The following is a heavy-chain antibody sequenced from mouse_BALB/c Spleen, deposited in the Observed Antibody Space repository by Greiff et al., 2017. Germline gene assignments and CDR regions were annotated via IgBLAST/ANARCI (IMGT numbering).Heavy chain of an antibody. D-gene: IGHD2-1*01. CDR1: GFSLTSYG. CDR3: ARQNYCKYFDY. Sequence: VQRVESGPGLVAPSQSLSITCTASGFSLTSYGVHWVRQPPGKGLEWLGVIWAGGSTNYNSALMSRLSISKDNSKSQVFLKMNSLQTDDTAMYYCARQNYCKYFDYWGQGTTLTVSS. V-gene: IGHV2-9*02. J-gene: IGHJ2*01. CDR2: IWAGGST.